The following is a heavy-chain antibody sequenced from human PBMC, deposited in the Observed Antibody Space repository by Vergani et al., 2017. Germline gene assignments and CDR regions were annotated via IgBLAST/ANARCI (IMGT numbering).Heavy chain of an antibody. D-gene: IGHD3-22*01. CDR3: ARLKKGTYYYDSSGYYYLDD. Sequence: QVQLQESGPGLVKPSETLSLTCTVSGGSVSSGSYYWSWIRQPAGKGLEWIGCIYYSGSTNYNPSLKSRVTISVDTSKNQFSLKLRSVTAADTAVYYCARLKKGTYYYDSSGYYYLDDWGQGTLVTVSS. V-gene: IGHV4-61*10. CDR1: GGSVSSGSYY. CDR2: IYYSGST. J-gene: IGHJ4*02.